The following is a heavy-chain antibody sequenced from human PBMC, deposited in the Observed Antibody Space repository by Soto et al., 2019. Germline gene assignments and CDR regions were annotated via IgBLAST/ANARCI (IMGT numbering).Heavy chain of an antibody. CDR3: VRIRYQLPSSVLWLDP. D-gene: IGHD3-16*01. J-gene: IGHJ5*02. Sequence: SLTCAVYGGFLSESYWTWIRQPPGKGLEWIGEINHVEGTNYNPSLKSRVTMSVDTSQNQFSLRLISVTAADTAMYFCVRIRYQLPSSVLWLDPWGQGTPVTVSS. CDR1: GGFLSESY. CDR2: INHVEGT. V-gene: IGHV4-34*01.